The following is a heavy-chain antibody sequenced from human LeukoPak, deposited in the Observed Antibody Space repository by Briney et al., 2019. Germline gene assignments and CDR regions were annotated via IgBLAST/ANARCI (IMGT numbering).Heavy chain of an antibody. CDR2: INHSGST. CDR1: GGSFSGYY. CDR3: ARERYYYYYMDV. V-gene: IGHV4-34*01. J-gene: IGHJ6*03. Sequence: PSETLSLTCAVYGGSFSGYYWSWIRQPPGKGLEWIGEINHSGSTNYNPTLKSRVTISVDTSKNQFSLKLGSVTAADTAVYHCARERYYYYYMDVWGKGTTVTVSS.